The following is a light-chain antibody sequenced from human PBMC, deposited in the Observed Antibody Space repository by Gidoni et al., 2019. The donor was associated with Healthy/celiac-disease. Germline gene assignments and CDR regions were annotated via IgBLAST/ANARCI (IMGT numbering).Light chain of an antibody. V-gene: IGKV1-6*01. CDR2: AAS. Sequence: AIQIPHSPSSLSASVGDRVTITCRASQGIRNDLGWYQQKPGKAPKLLIYAASSLQSGVPSRFSGSGSGTDFTLTISSLQPEDFATYYCLQDYNYPRTFXQXTKVEIK. CDR1: QGIRND. CDR3: LQDYNYPRT. J-gene: IGKJ1*01.